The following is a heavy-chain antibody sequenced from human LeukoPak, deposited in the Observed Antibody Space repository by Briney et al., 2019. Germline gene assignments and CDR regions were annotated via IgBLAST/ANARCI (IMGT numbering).Heavy chain of an antibody. CDR1: GGSINTPNYY. CDR3: ARVTSRLGVCDY. Sequence: PSETLSLTCTVSGGSINTPNYYWGWIRQTPGKGLEWIGNIFYSGGTYYSPSLTSRVTISLDTSRNQFSLKLNSVTAADTAVYYCARVTSRLGVCDYWGQGTLVTVSS. CDR2: IFYSGGT. J-gene: IGHJ4*02. V-gene: IGHV4-39*07. D-gene: IGHD2-8*01.